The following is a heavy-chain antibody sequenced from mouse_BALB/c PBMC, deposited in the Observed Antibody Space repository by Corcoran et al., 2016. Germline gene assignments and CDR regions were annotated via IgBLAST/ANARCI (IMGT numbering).Heavy chain of an antibody. D-gene: IGHD1-1*01. CDR2: INTYTGEP. Sequence: QIQLVQSGPELKKPGETVKISCKASGYTFTNYGMNWVKQAPGKGLKWIGWINTYTGEPTYADDFKGRFAFSLETSTSTAYLQINNLKNEDTATYFCARPLYYYGSSYGYWGQGTTLTVSS. CDR3: ARPLYYYGSSYGY. J-gene: IGHJ2*01. V-gene: IGHV9-3-1*01. CDR1: GYTFTNYG.